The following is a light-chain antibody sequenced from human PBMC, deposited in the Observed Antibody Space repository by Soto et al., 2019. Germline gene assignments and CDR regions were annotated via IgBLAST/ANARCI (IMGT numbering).Light chain of an antibody. CDR3: CSYAGSSTSLYV. CDR2: EVN. V-gene: IGLV2-23*02. J-gene: IGLJ1*01. Sequence: QSVLTQPASVSWSPGQSITISCTGTSSDVGSYNLVSWYQQHPGKAPKLMIYEVNKRPSGVSNRFSGSKSGNTASLTISGLQAEDEADYYCCSYAGSSTSLYVFGTGTKVTVL. CDR1: SSDVGSYNL.